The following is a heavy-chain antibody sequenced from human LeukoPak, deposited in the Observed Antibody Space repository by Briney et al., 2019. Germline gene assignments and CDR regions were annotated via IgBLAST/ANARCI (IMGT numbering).Heavy chain of an antibody. CDR1: GGTFSSYA. V-gene: IGHV1-69*01. Sequence: ASVKVSCKASGGTFSSYAISWVRQAPGQGLEWMGGIIPIFGTANYAQKFQGRVTITADESTSTAYMELSSLRSEDTAVYYCVRDRLAVAGTGGEWGQGTLVTVSS. CDR2: IIPIFGTA. D-gene: IGHD6-19*01. CDR3: VRDRLAVAGTGGE. J-gene: IGHJ4*02.